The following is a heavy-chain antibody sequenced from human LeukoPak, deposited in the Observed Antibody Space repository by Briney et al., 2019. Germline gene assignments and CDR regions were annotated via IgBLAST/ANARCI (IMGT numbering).Heavy chain of an antibody. J-gene: IGHJ4*02. Sequence: KPSETLSLTCTVSGGSISSYYWSWIRQPPGKGLEWIGYIYYSGSTNYNPSLKSRVTISVDTSKNQFSLKLSSVTAADTAVYYCARHRRQQQLITFDYWGQGTLVTVSS. CDR2: IYYSGST. CDR3: ARHRRQQQLITFDY. D-gene: IGHD6-13*01. CDR1: GGSISSYY. V-gene: IGHV4-59*08.